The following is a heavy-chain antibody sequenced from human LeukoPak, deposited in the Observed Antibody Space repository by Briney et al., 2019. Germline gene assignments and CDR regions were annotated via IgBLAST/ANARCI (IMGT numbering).Heavy chain of an antibody. J-gene: IGHJ4*02. D-gene: IGHD1-26*01. V-gene: IGHV4-34*01. CDR2: ISPSGSI. CDR1: GGSFSGYF. CDR3: ARGGGGPRMGD. Sequence: TSETLSLICGVYGGSFSGYFWSWIRQPPGKGLEWIGEISPSGSIYYNPSLKSRVTISIDTSKGQFSLRLTSVTATDTALYYCARGGGGPRMGDWGQGTLVTVSS.